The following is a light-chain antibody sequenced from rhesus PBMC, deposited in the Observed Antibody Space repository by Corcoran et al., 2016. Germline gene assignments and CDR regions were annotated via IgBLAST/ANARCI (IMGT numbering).Light chain of an antibody. CDR2: NTN. J-gene: IGLJ6*01. CDR1: AGEGTSVNY. CDR3: LVYYSGAHV. Sequence: QAVVTQEPSLPVSPVGTVILTCGSSAGEGTSVNYPNWFQQKPGQAPRGLIYNTNSKHSWTPARFSGPLAGGKAALTLSGSPPTDEAEYYCLVYYSGAHVFGSGTKLTVL. V-gene: IGLV7-71*01.